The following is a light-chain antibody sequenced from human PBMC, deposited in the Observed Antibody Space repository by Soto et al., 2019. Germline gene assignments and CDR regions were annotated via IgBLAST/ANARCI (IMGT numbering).Light chain of an antibody. J-gene: IGKJ2*01. CDR1: QSIRSS. CDR2: SAS. V-gene: IGKV1-5*03. Sequence: DIQMTQSPSTLSASVGDRVTITCRASQSIRSSLAWYQQKPGKAPKLLIYSASSLESGVPSRFSGSGSGTDFTLTISSLQHDDFATYYCQQYTNFVYTFGQGTKVDIK. CDR3: QQYTNFVYT.